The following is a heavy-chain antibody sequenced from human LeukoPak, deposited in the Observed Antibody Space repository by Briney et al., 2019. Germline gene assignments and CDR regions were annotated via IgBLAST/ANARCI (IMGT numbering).Heavy chain of an antibody. CDR3: VRGLGDN. Sequence: GGSLRLSCAASGFTFSNYRMHWVRQAPGKELVWVSHIKTDGSGTDYADSVKGRFTISRDNVKNTLYLEMNSLRAEDTAMYYCVRGLGDNWGQGTLVTVSS. CDR2: IKTDGSGT. J-gene: IGHJ4*02. V-gene: IGHV3-74*01. CDR1: GFTFSNYR. D-gene: IGHD3-16*01.